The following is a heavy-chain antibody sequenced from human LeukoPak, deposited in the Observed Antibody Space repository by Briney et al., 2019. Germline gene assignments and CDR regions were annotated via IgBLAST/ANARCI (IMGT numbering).Heavy chain of an antibody. Sequence: PSETLSLTCSVSGGSHSSYYWSWIRQPAGKGLEWMGRIYTSGSTNYNPSLKSRVTMSVDTSKNQFSLKLSSVTAADTAVYYCARAIPYGDYFDYWGQGTLVTVSS. J-gene: IGHJ4*02. CDR1: GGSHSSYY. CDR2: IYTSGST. CDR3: ARAIPYGDYFDY. D-gene: IGHD4-17*01. V-gene: IGHV4-4*07.